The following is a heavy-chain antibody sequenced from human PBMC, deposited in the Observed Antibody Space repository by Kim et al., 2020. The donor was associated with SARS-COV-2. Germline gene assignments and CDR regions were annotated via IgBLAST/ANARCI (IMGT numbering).Heavy chain of an antibody. J-gene: IGHJ6*02. CDR3: AGLPYCSSTSCYTEAYYYYGMDV. Sequence: SETLSLTCAVYGGSFSGYYWSWIRQPPGKGLEWIGEINHSGSTNYNPSLKSRVTISVDTSKNQFSLKLSSVTAADTAVYYCAGLPYCSSTSCYTEAYYYYGMDVWGQGTTVTVSS. CDR2: INHSGST. V-gene: IGHV4-34*01. CDR1: GGSFSGYY. D-gene: IGHD2-2*02.